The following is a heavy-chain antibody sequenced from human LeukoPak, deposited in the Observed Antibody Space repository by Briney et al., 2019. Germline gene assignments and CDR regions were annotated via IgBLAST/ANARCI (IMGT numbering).Heavy chain of an antibody. CDR2: INPNSGGT. V-gene: IGHV1-2*02. J-gene: IGHJ6*02. CDR1: GYTFTGYY. Sequence: GASVKVSCKASGYTFTGYYMHWVRQAPGQGLEWMGWINPNSGGTNYAQKFQGRVTMTRDTSISTAYMELSRLRSDDTAVYYCARDGTGSYGDYGLDKSTDYGMDVWGQGTTVTVSS. D-gene: IGHD4-17*01. CDR3: ARDGTGSYGDYGLDKSTDYGMDV.